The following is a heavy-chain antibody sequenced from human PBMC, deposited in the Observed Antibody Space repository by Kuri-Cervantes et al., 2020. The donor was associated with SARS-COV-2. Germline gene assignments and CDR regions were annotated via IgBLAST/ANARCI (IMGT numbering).Heavy chain of an antibody. CDR3: ATVGDYYDSSAYFEY. CDR1: GYTFSAYY. Sequence: ASVKVSCKASGYTFSAYYMHWVRQAPGQGLEWMGRINPNSGGTSYAQNFQGRVTMTRDTSISTAYMELSSLRSDDTAFYYCATVGDYYDSSAYFEYWGQGTLVTVSS. D-gene: IGHD3-22*01. CDR2: INPNSGGT. V-gene: IGHV1-2*06. J-gene: IGHJ4*02.